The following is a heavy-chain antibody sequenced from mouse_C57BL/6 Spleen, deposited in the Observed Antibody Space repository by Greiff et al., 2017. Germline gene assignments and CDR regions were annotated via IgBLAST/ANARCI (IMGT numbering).Heavy chain of an antibody. CDR2: IHPNSGST. CDR3: ARSYYGNYNFDY. V-gene: IGHV1-64*01. D-gene: IGHD2-1*01. J-gene: IGHJ2*01. CDR1: GYTFTSYW. Sequence: VQLQQPGAELVKPGASVKLSCKASGYTFTSYWMHWVKQRPGQGLEWIGMIHPNSGSTNYNEKFKSKATLTVDKSSSTAYMQLSSLTSEDSAVYYCARSYYGNYNFDYWGQGTTLTVSS.